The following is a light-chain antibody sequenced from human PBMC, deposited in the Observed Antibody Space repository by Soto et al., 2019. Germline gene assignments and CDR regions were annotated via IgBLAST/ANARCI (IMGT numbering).Light chain of an antibody. CDR1: QSVGSH. J-gene: IGKJ2*01. V-gene: IGKV3-15*01. Sequence: EILMTQSPATLSVSLGERATLSCRASQSVGSHLAWDRQNPGQAPRLLIYGASTRATGIPARFSGSGSGTEFTLTISSLQSEDFAVYHCQQYYSWSYIFGQGTRLEI. CDR2: GAS. CDR3: QQYYSWSYI.